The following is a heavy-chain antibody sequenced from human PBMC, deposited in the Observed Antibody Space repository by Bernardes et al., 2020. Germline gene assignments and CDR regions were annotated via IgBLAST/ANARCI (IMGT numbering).Heavy chain of an antibody. CDR1: GGSISSYY. V-gene: IGHV4-59*08. J-gene: IGHJ6*02. D-gene: IGHD3-3*01. CDR2: IYYSGST. Sequence: SETLSLTCTVSGGSISSYYWSWIRQPPGKGLEWIGYIYYSGSTNYNPSLKSRVTISVDTSKNQFSLKLSSVTAADTAVYYCARHLTGEAYYDFWSGSAERQNGMDVWGQGTTVTVSS. CDR3: ARHLTGEAYYDFWSGSAERQNGMDV.